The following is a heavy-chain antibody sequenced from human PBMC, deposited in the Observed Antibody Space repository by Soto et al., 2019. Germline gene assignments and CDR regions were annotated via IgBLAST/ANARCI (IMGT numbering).Heavy chain of an antibody. J-gene: IGHJ4*02. CDR3: ARAGGTTVTGFWHFDS. Sequence: QVQLEESGGGVVQPGRSLRLSCEASGFTFNTYSMHWVRQPPGKGLEWLAAIWYDGTQKYYADSVKGRFIISRDNSKKALYWERNTRRAGDTAVYYCARAGGTTVTGFWHFDSWGQGPLVTVSS. D-gene: IGHD4-17*01. CDR2: IWYDGTQK. CDR1: GFTFNTYS. V-gene: IGHV3-33*01.